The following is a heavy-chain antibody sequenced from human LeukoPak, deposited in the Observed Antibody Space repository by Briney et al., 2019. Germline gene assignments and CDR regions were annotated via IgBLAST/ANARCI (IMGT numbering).Heavy chain of an antibody. V-gene: IGHV3-7*01. CDR3: ARDDLAVAGTADYFDY. J-gene: IGHJ4*02. Sequence: GGSLRPSCAASGFTFSSYWMSWVRQAPGKGLEWVANIKQGGSEKYYVDSVKGRFTISRDNAKNSLYLQMNSLRAEDTAVYYCARDDLAVAGTADYFDYWGQGTLVTVSS. CDR2: IKQGGSEK. CDR1: GFTFSSYW. D-gene: IGHD6-19*01.